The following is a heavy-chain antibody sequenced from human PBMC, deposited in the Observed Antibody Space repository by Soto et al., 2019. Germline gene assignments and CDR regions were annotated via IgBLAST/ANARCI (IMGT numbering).Heavy chain of an antibody. D-gene: IGHD3-16*01. V-gene: IGHV4-59*01. Sequence: SETLSLTCTVSGGSISSYYWSWIRQPPGKGLEWIGYIYYSGSTNYNPSLKSRVTISVDTSKNQFSLKLSSVTAADTAVYYCASGGGYDYYYYMDVWGKGTTVTVSS. J-gene: IGHJ6*03. CDR2: IYYSGST. CDR3: ASGGGYDYYYYMDV. CDR1: GGSISSYY.